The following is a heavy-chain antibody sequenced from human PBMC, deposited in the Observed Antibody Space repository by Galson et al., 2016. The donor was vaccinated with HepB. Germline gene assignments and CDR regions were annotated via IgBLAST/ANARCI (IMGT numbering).Heavy chain of an antibody. V-gene: IGHV3-30*03. Sequence: SLRLSCAASGFTFSSYGMHWVRQAPGKGLEWVAAISYDGSHQYYADSVKGRFTISRDSPKNTLFLQMNSLRAEDTAVYYCAVAYSNYWPLGYWGQGTLVTVSS. D-gene: IGHD2-21*01. CDR2: ISYDGSHQ. CDR1: GFTFSSYG. J-gene: IGHJ4*02. CDR3: AVAYSNYWPLGY.